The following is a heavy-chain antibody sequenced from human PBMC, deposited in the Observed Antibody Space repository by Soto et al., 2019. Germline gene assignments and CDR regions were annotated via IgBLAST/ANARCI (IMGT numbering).Heavy chain of an antibody. V-gene: IGHV3-11*06. D-gene: IGHD6-13*01. CDR3: ARGRPHSSWHQDFDY. CDR1: GFSFSEHY. Sequence: GSLRLSCVASGFSFSEHYMSWIRQVPGKGLEWVSYFSSSSRNYTNYADSVKGRFTISRDNAKKSLYLQMDSLRVEDSAVYYCARGRPHSSWHQDFDYWGQGALVTVSS. CDR2: FSSSSRNYT. J-gene: IGHJ4*02.